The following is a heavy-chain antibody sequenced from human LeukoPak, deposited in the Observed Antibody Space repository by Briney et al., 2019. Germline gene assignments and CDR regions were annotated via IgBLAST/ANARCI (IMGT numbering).Heavy chain of an antibody. V-gene: IGHV3-33*01. CDR2: IWYDGSNK. CDR1: GFTFSSYG. CDR3: ARDRYCSSTSCYGSSGLLDY. Sequence: GGSLRLSCAASGFTFSSYGMRWVRQAPGKGLEWVAVIWYDGSNKYYADSVKGRFTISRDNSKNTLYLQMNSLRAEDTAVYYCARDRYCSSTSCYGSSGLLDYWGQGTLVTVSS. J-gene: IGHJ4*02. D-gene: IGHD2-2*01.